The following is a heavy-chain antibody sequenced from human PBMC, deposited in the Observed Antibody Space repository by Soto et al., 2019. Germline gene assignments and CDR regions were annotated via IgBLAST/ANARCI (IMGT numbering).Heavy chain of an antibody. CDR2: ISDSGST. J-gene: IGHJ5*02. V-gene: IGHV4-30-4*08. D-gene: IGHD2-2*01. CDR1: GASIGSGDDY. Sequence: SETLSLTCSVSGASIGSGDDYWTWIRQSPEKGLEWIGYISDSGSTFYNPSLRSRLTIALDTSKNHFSLKLNSVTAADTAVYYCAKYQPPEFDPWGQRIPVTVS. CDR3: AKYQPPEFDP.